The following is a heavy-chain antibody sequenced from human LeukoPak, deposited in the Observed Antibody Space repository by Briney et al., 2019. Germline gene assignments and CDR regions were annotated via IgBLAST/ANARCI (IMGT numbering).Heavy chain of an antibody. CDR3: ARDLLPLRLRLGELSLFFNY. Sequence: NPGGSLRLSCAASGFTFSSYSMNWVRQAPGKGLEWVSSISSSGSTIYYADSVKGRFTISRDNAKNSLYLQMNSLRAEDTAVYYCARDLLPLRLRLGELSLFFNYWGQGTLVTVSS. J-gene: IGHJ4*02. D-gene: IGHD3-16*02. CDR2: ISSSGSTI. V-gene: IGHV3-48*04. CDR1: GFTFSSYS.